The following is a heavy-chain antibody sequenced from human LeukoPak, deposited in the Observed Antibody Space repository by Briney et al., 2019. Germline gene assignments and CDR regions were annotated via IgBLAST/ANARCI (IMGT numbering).Heavy chain of an antibody. V-gene: IGHV1-69*13. J-gene: IGHJ6*02. CDR1: GGTFSSYA. D-gene: IGHD2-15*01. CDR3: ARGQKVASSLLPGAYYYGMDV. CDR2: IIPIFGTA. Sequence: ASVKVSCKASGGTFSSYAISWVRQAPGQGLEWMGGIIPIFGTANYAQKFQGRVTITADESTGTAYMELSSLRSEDTAVYYCARGQKVASSLLPGAYYYGMDVWGQGTTVTVSS.